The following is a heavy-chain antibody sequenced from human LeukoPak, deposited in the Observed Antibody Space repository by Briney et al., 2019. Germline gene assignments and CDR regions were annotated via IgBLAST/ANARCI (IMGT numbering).Heavy chain of an antibody. CDR3: AKDHSGYGGAPFNY. CDR2: ISRSSSYI. V-gene: IGHV3-21*04. CDR1: GFTFSSYS. D-gene: IGHD5-12*01. Sequence: GGSLRLSCAASGFTFSSYSMNWVRQAPGKGLEWVSSISRSSSYIYYAHSVKGRFTITRDNAKNSVYLQMNSLKAEDTAVYYCAKDHSGYGGAPFNYWGQGTLVTVSS. J-gene: IGHJ4*02.